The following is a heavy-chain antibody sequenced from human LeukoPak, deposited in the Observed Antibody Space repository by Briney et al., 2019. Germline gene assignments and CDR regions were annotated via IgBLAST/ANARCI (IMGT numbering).Heavy chain of an antibody. V-gene: IGHV4-30-2*01. J-gene: IGHJ4*02. CDR3: ARDLTTVTGFDY. CDR2: IYHSGST. D-gene: IGHD4-11*01. CDR1: GGSISSGGYY. Sequence: SETLSLTCTVSGGSISSGGYYWSWIRQPPGKGLEWIGYIYHSGSTDYNPSLKSRVSISVDRSKNQFSLKLSSVTAADTAVYYCARDLTTVTGFDYWGQGTLVTVSP.